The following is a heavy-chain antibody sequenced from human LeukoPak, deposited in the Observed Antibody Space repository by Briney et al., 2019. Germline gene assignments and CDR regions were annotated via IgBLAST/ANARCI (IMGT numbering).Heavy chain of an antibody. CDR1: GFTFSSYD. Sequence: PGGSLRLSCAASGFTFSSYDMNWVRQAPGKGLEWVSYIGSSGRITYHADSVKGRFTISRDNAKNSLYLQMSSLRAEDTAVYYCARDPLGSYHTGYFDYWGQGTLVTVSS. D-gene: IGHD3-10*01. J-gene: IGHJ4*02. CDR2: IGSSGRIT. CDR3: ARDPLGSYHTGYFDY. V-gene: IGHV3-48*03.